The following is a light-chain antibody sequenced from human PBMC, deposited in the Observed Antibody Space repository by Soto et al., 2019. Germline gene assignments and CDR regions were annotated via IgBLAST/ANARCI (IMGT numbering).Light chain of an antibody. CDR3: QHYGSSPFT. J-gene: IGKJ3*01. V-gene: IGKV3-20*01. CDR2: GAS. CDR1: QSVSSSY. Sequence: EIVLTQSPGTLSLSPGERATLSCRASQSVSSSYLAWYQQKPGQAPRLLVYGASSRATGIPDRFSGSGSGTDLNLTISRVEPEDFAVYYCQHYGSSPFTFRPGTRLDIK.